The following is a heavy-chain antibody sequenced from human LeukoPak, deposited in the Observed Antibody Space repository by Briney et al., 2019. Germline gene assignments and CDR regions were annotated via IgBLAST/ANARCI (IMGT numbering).Heavy chain of an antibody. V-gene: IGHV1-2*02. CDR1: GYTFTYYY. D-gene: IGHD6-13*01. J-gene: IGHJ4*02. Sequence: RRSSVKVSCKTSGYTFTYYYMHGVRQAPGQGLEWMGWINPNSGGTNYAQKFQDRVTMTRDTSISTDYMELSRLRSDDTAVYYCARDIASGNPLCDYWGQGTLVTVSS. CDR3: ARDIASGNPLCDY. CDR2: INPNSGGT.